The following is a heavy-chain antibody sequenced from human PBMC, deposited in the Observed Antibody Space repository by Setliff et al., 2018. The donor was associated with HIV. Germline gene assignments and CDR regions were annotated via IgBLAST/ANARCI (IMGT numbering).Heavy chain of an antibody. CDR1: GFSFTNYA. CDR2: FDPEDGET. Sequence: ASVKVSCKASGFSFTNYAMNWVRQAPGEGLEWMGGFDPEDGETVYAQKLQGRVTMTEDTSTDTAYMELSSLRSEDTAMYYCATMRAYYYDSSGQEYFQYWGHGTLVTVSS. D-gene: IGHD3-22*01. V-gene: IGHV1-24*01. CDR3: ATMRAYYYDSSGQEYFQY. J-gene: IGHJ1*01.